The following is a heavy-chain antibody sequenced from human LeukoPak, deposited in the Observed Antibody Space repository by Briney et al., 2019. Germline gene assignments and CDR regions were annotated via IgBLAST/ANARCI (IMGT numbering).Heavy chain of an antibody. Sequence: GGSLRLSCAASGFTFSSYGMHWVRQAPGKGLEWVAVIWYDGSNKYYADSVKGRFTISGDNSKNALYLQMNSLRAEDTAVYYCARDQIAVAADYYYYGMDVWGQGTTVTVSS. CDR1: GFTFSSYG. CDR2: IWYDGSNK. V-gene: IGHV3-33*01. J-gene: IGHJ6*02. CDR3: ARDQIAVAADYYYYGMDV. D-gene: IGHD6-19*01.